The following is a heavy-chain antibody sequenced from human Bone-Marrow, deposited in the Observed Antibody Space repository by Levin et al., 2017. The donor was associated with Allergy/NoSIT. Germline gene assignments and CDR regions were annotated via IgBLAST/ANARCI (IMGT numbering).Heavy chain of an antibody. CDR3: AGHGSAAASYYYGMDV. J-gene: IGHJ6*02. CDR2: IYYSGSV. CDR1: GGSLRSTSHY. Sequence: SETLSLTCDVSGGSLRSTSHYWDWIRQPPGQGLEWIGNIYYSGSVMYNPSLKSRVTISVDTSNNQFFLNLTSVTAADTAVYFWAGHGSAAASYYYGMDVWGQGTTVTVS. V-gene: IGHV4-39*01. D-gene: IGHD2-2*01.